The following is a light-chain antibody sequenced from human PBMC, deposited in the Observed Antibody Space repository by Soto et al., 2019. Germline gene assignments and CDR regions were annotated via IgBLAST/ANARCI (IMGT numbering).Light chain of an antibody. J-gene: IGLJ1*01. CDR1: SSNIGAGYD. Sequence: QSVLTQPPSVSGAPGQRVTISCTGSSSNIGAGYDVHWYQQLPGTAPKLLIYANTNRPSGVPGRFSGSKSGTSASLAITGLQAEDEADYYSQSYDSSLSGYVFGTGPNVTVL. CDR3: QSYDSSLSGYV. V-gene: IGLV1-40*01. CDR2: ANT.